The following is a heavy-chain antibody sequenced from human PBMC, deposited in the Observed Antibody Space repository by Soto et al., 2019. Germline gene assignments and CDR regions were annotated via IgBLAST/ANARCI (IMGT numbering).Heavy chain of an antibody. Sequence: SETLSLTCAVSGASIDSGDYYWSWIRQPPGKGLEWIGYIYYSGSTNYNPSLKSRVTISVDTSKNQFSLKLSSLTAADTAVYYCASQNPEGWFDPWGQGTLVTVSS. J-gene: IGHJ5*02. CDR2: IYYSGST. V-gene: IGHV4-61*08. CDR1: GASIDSGDYY. CDR3: ASQNPEGWFDP.